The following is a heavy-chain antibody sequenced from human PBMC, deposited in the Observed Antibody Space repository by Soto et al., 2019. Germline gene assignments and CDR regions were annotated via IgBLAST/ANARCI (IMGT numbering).Heavy chain of an antibody. D-gene: IGHD6-13*01. V-gene: IGHV1-8*02. J-gene: IGHJ3*02. Sequence: ASVKVSCKASGYTFTSYGISWVRQATGQGLEWMGWMNPNNGNTSYAQKFQGRVTMTRNTSISTAYMELSSLRSEDTAVYYCARVGLAADAFDIWGQGTMVTVSS. CDR1: GYTFTSYG. CDR3: ARVGLAADAFDI. CDR2: MNPNNGNT.